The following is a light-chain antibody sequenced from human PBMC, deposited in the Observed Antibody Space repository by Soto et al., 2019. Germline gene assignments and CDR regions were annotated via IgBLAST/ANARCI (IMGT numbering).Light chain of an antibody. J-gene: IGLJ2*01. Sequence: QSVLTQPASVSGSPGQSITISCTGTSSDVGIYNLVSWYQQHPGKAPKLMIYEGSERPSGVSNRFSGSKSGNTASLTISGLQAEDEADYYCSSFVGAPVIFGGGTKLTVL. CDR3: SSFVGAPVI. CDR1: SSDVGIYNL. CDR2: EGS. V-gene: IGLV2-23*01.